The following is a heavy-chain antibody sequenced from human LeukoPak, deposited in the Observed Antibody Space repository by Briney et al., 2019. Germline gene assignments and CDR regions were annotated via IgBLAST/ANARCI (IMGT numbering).Heavy chain of an antibody. CDR2: IGHSGST. V-gene: IGHV4-34*01. Sequence: SETLSLTCTVYGGSSSDYYWNWIRQPPGKGLEWIGEIGHSGSTNYNPSLKSRVTMSVDRSKNQFSLRLSSVTAADTALYYCARSEVVSATVSVSWGQGTLVTVSS. D-gene: IGHD1-26*01. J-gene: IGHJ4*02. CDR1: GGSSSDYY. CDR3: ARSEVVSATVSVS.